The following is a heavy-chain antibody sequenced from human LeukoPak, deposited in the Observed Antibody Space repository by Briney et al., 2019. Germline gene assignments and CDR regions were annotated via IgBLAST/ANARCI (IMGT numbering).Heavy chain of an antibody. CDR2: IKSDGKT. CDR1: GFTFSSYW. V-gene: IGHV3-74*01. D-gene: IGHD3-22*01. J-gene: IGHJ1*01. CDR3: ARAPSEIGGYYPEYFRH. Sequence: GGSLRLSCAASGFTFSSYWTHWVRQAPGKGLEWVSRIKSDGKTNYADSVKGRFTISRDNAKNTVSLQMNSLRAEDTGVYYCARAPSEIGGYYPEYFRHWGQGTLVTVSS.